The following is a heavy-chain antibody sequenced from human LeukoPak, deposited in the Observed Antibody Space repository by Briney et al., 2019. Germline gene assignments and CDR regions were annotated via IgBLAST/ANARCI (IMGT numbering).Heavy chain of an antibody. Sequence: PGGSLRLSCAASGFTFSSYWMSWVRQAPGKGLEWVANIKQDGSEKYYVDSMKGRFTVSRDNAKNSVYLEMKSLRVEDTAIYYCARFTRSASYEVYWGQGTLVTVSS. CDR2: IKQDGSEK. D-gene: IGHD3-10*01. J-gene: IGHJ4*02. CDR3: ARFTRSASYEVY. V-gene: IGHV3-7*01. CDR1: GFTFSSYW.